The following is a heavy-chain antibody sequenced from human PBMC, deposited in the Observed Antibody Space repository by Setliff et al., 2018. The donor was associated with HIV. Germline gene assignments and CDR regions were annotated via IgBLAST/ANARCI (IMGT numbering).Heavy chain of an antibody. Sequence: EASVKVSCKGSGYTFVDFYMHWVKEAPGRGLEWMGRIDPEDGETIYAENFQGRVTITADTSTDTVYMEVSSLISDDTAVYYCATDRGAIEDGRRFYYMDVWGKGTTVTVSS. J-gene: IGHJ6*03. V-gene: IGHV1-69-2*01. CDR1: GYTFVDFY. CDR3: ATDRGAIEDGRRFYYMDV. D-gene: IGHD2-2*02. CDR2: IDPEDGET.